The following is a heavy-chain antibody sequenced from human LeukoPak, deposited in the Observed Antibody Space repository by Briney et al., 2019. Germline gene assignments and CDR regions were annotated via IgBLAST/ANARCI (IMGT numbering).Heavy chain of an antibody. D-gene: IGHD3-3*01. J-gene: IGHJ5*02. V-gene: IGHV1-18*01. CDR3: ARDSPPGGYDFWSGYYNWFDP. CDR1: GYTFIGYS. CDR2: ITPYNGNT. Sequence: GASVKVSCKASGYTFIGYSISWVRQAPGHGLEWMGWITPYNGNTNYAQKLQGRVTMTTDTSTSTAYMELRSLRSGDTAVYYCARDSPPGGYDFWSGYYNWFDPWGQGTLVTVSS.